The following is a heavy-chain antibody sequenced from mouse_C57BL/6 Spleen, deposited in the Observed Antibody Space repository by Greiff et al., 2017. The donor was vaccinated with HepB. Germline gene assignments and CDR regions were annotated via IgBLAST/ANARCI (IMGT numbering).Heavy chain of an antibody. CDR1: GFTFSDYG. CDR2: ISSGSSTI. V-gene: IGHV5-17*01. J-gene: IGHJ3*01. D-gene: IGHD4-1*01. Sequence: EVHLVESGGGLVKPGGSLKLSCAASGFTFSDYGMHWVRQAPEKGLEWVAYISSGSSTIYYADTVKGRFTISRDNAKNTLFLQMTSLRSEDTAMYYCARAWDEAYWGQGTLVTVSA. CDR3: ARAWDEAY.